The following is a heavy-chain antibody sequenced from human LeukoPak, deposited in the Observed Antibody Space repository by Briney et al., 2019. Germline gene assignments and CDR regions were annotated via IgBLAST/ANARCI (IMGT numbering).Heavy chain of an antibody. Sequence: PGGSLRLSCAASGFTFSSYSMTWVRQAPGKGLEWVSYITSSSGAIYYADSVKGRFTISRDNARNSLYLQMNSLRAEDTAVYYCARTQGAFNLWGQGTSVTVSS. J-gene: IGHJ3*01. CDR2: ITSSSGAI. CDR1: GFTFSSYS. CDR3: ARTQGAFNL. V-gene: IGHV3-48*01.